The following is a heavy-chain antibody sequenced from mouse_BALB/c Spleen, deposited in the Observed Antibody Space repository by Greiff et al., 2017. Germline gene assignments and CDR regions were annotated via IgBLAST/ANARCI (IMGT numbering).Heavy chain of an antibody. J-gene: IGHJ3*01. V-gene: IGHV5-9-4*01. D-gene: IGHD3-3*01. CDR1: GFTFSSYA. Sequence: EVKLMESGGGLVKPGGSLKLSCAASGFTFSSYAMSWVRQSPEKRLEWVAEISSGGSYTYYPDTVTGRFTISRDNAKNTLYLEMSSLRSEDTAMYYCARDPDRGFAYWGQGTLVTVSA. CDR2: ISSGGSYT. CDR3: ARDPDRGFAY.